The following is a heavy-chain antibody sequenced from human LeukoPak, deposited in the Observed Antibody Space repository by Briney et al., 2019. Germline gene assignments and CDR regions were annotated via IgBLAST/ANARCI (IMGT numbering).Heavy chain of an antibody. D-gene: IGHD5-12*01. CDR1: GGSISSSTYL. Sequence: SETLSLTCTVSGGSISSSTYLWDWIRQPPGKGLEWIGSIYYSGTTYYNPSLKSRVTMSVDTSKNQFSLKLSSVTAADTAVYYCARGGYSGYDNNWFDPWGQGTLVTVSS. J-gene: IGHJ5*02. V-gene: IGHV4-39*07. CDR3: ARGGYSGYDNNWFDP. CDR2: IYYSGTT.